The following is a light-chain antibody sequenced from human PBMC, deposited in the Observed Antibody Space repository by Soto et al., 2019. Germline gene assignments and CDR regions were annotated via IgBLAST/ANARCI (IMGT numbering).Light chain of an antibody. CDR2: EVS. Sequence: QSVLTQPASVSGSPGQSIAISCTGTSSDVGAYDYVSWYQQHPDRAPRLVIYEVSNRPSGVSNRFSGSKSVNTATLTISGLQAEGEADYYCASHTTTNTRVFGNGTKVTVL. J-gene: IGLJ1*01. V-gene: IGLV2-14*03. CDR1: SSDVGAYDY. CDR3: ASHTTTNTRV.